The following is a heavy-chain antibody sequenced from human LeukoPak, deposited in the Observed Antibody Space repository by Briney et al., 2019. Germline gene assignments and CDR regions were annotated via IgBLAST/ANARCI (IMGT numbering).Heavy chain of an antibody. D-gene: IGHD6-19*01. CDR1: GFSVTTSY. CDR3: AGRYSSGWYDY. CDR2: IQSGGGT. J-gene: IGHJ4*02. V-gene: IGHV3-66*01. Sequence: GGSLRLSCAASGFSVTTSYMSWVRQAPGKGLHWVSVIQSGGGTYYVDSVKGRFTVSRDDSKNMLYLQMNSLRPEDTAVYYCAGRYSSGWYDYWGQGTLVTVSS.